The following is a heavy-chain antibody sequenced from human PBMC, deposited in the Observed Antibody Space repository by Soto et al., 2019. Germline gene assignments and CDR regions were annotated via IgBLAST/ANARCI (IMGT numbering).Heavy chain of an antibody. J-gene: IGHJ4*02. Sequence: QVQLVQSGADVKKPGSSVKVSCQASGVTFSSETLGWVRQAPGQGLEWVGGIIPLFGTASYAQKFQGRVTITADESKSKVYMELSSLRSDDTAVYFCATELGENPASPFDAWGQGTLVTVSS. CDR1: GVTFSSET. CDR3: ATELGENPASPFDA. V-gene: IGHV1-69*01. CDR2: IIPLFGTA. D-gene: IGHD3-10*01.